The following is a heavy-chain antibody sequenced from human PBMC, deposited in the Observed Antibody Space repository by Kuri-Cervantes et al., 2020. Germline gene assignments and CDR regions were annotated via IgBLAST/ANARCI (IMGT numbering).Heavy chain of an antibody. Sequence: ASVKVSCKASGYTFTGYYMHWVRQAPGQGLEWMGWINPNSGGTNYAQKFQGRVTMTRDTSISTAYMELSRLRSDDTAVYYCARGDNWNDLVDWFDPWGQGNLVTVSS. J-gene: IGHJ5*02. D-gene: IGHD1-1*01. CDR2: INPNSGGT. CDR3: ARGDNWNDLVDWFDP. V-gene: IGHV1-2*02. CDR1: GYTFTGYY.